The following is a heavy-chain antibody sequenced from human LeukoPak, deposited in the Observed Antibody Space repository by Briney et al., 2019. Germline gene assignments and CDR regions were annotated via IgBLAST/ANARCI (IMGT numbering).Heavy chain of an antibody. CDR2: INHSGST. Sequence: SEALSLTCAVYVGSFSDHYWNSIRQPPGKGPEWIGEINHSGSTKYNPSLKSRVTISVDTSKNQFSLKVTSVTAADTAVYYCAREGSAGDSEPTGAFDIWGQGTMVTVPS. CDR1: VGSFSDHY. CDR3: AREGSAGDSEPTGAFDI. D-gene: IGHD4-17*01. J-gene: IGHJ3*02. V-gene: IGHV4-34*01.